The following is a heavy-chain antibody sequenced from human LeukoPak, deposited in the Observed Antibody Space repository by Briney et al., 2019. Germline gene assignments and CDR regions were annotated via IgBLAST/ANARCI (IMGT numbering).Heavy chain of an antibody. Sequence: SETLSLSCTVSGGSISSSSYYWSWIRQHPGKGLEWIVYLNYGVRNYYQTSLKSRVTISEKTSRKHFILKLSPVSAAAPVVYYCESAGSMVRGVILNSYWGQGTLVTVSS. D-gene: IGHD3-10*01. CDR3: ESAGSMVRGVILNSY. CDR2: LNYGVRN. V-gene: IGHV4-31*03. J-gene: IGHJ4*02. CDR1: GGSISSSSYY.